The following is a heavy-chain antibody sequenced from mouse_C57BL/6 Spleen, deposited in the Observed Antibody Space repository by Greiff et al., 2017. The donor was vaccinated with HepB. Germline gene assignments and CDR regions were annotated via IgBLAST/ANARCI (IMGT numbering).Heavy chain of an antibody. Sequence: VQLQQSGAELVRPGASVKLSCTASGFNIKDDYMHWVKQRPEQGLEWIGWIDPENGDTEYASKFQGKATITADTSSNTAYLQLSSLTSEDTAVYYCTTRFLYAMDYWGQGTSVTVSS. CDR1: GFNIKDDY. J-gene: IGHJ4*01. CDR3: TTRFLYAMDY. V-gene: IGHV14-4*01. CDR2: IDPENGDT.